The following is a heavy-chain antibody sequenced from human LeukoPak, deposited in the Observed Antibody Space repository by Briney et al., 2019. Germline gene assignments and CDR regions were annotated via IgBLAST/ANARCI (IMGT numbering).Heavy chain of an antibody. CDR2: INHSGST. J-gene: IGHJ6*03. CDR3: TRGVFCSGTSYSCSSYYMDG. Sequence: KPSETLSLTCAVYGGSFSGYYWNWIRQSPGKGLEWIGEINHSGSTNYNPSLKSRVTISVDTSKNQFSLKLKYVTAADTAVYYCTRGVFCSGTSYSCSSYYMDGWGRGTTVTVSS. D-gene: IGHD2-2*01. CDR1: GGSFSGYY. V-gene: IGHV4-34*01.